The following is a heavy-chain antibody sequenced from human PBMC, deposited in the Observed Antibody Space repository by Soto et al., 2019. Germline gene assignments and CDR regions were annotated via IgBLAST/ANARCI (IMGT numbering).Heavy chain of an antibody. Sequence: GGSLRLSCAAYGFTFSSYAMSWVRQAPGKGLEWVSAISGSGGSTYYADSVKGRFTISRDNSKNTLYLQMNSLRAEDTAVYYCAKGARREGYYYYYMDVWGKGTTVTVSS. CDR1: GFTFSSYA. J-gene: IGHJ6*03. CDR2: ISGSGGST. V-gene: IGHV3-23*01. CDR3: AKGARREGYYYYYMDV. D-gene: IGHD3-16*01.